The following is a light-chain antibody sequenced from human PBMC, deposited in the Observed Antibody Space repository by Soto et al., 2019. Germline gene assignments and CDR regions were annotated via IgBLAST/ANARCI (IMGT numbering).Light chain of an antibody. V-gene: IGLV1-40*01. CDR1: TSNIGAGYD. CDR2: GNS. J-gene: IGLJ3*02. Sequence: QSVLTQPPSVSGAPGQMVTISRTGSTSNIGAGYDVHWYQQLPRTAPKLLIYGNSNRPSGVPDRFSASKSGTSASLAITGLQPEDEADYYCQSHGGGPLFGGGTKVTVL. CDR3: QSHGGGPL.